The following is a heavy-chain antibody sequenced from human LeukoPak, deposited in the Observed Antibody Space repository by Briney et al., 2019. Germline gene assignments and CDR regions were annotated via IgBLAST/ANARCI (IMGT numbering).Heavy chain of an antibody. Sequence: QPGGTLRLSCAASGFTFSSYGMSWVRQAPGKGLEWVSAISGSGGSTYYADSVKGRFTSSRDNSKNTLYLQMNSLRVDDTAVYYCAKRGAEVGETVAPGDYWGQGTLVTVSS. J-gene: IGHJ4*02. CDR2: ISGSGGST. CDR3: AKRGAEVGETVAPGDY. V-gene: IGHV3-23*01. D-gene: IGHD1-26*01. CDR1: GFTFSSYG.